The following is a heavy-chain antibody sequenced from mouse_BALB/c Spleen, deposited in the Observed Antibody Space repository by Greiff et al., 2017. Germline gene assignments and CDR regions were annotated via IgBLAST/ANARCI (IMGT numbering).Heavy chain of an antibody. V-gene: IGHV14-3*02. CDR2: IDPANGNT. CDR1: GFNIKDYY. Sequence: EVQLQQSGAELVRSGASVKLSCTASGFNIKDYYMHWVKQRPEQGLEWIGRIDPANGNTKYDPKFQGKATITADTSSNTAYLQLSSLTSEDTAVYYCARDHYYAMDYWGQGTSVTVSS. J-gene: IGHJ4*01. CDR3: ARDHYYAMDY.